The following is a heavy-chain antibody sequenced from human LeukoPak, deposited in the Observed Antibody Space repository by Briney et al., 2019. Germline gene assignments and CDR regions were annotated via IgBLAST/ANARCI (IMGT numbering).Heavy chain of an antibody. V-gene: IGHV4-59*01. J-gene: IGHJ4*02. Sequence: PSETLSLTCTVSGGSISSYFWYWIRQPPGKGLQLIGYIHSSGSANYNPSLKPRVTISVDTSKNQFSLNLSSVTAADTAVYYCARPAYCGANCYYYFDYWGQGTLVTVSS. CDR1: GGSISSYF. CDR2: IHSSGSA. CDR3: ARPAYCGANCYYYFDY. D-gene: IGHD2-21*02.